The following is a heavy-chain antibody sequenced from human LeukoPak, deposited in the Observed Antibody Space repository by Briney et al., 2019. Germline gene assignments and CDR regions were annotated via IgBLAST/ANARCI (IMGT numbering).Heavy chain of an antibody. CDR2: ISYDGSNK. CDR3: AKGHDSSGPVDY. Sequence: GGSLRLSCAASGFTFSSYGMHWVRQAPGKGLEWVAVISYDGSNKYYADSVKGRFTISRDNSKNTLYLQMNSLRAEDTAVHYCAKGHDSSGPVDYWGQGTLVTVSS. D-gene: IGHD3-22*01. CDR1: GFTFSSYG. J-gene: IGHJ4*02. V-gene: IGHV3-30*18.